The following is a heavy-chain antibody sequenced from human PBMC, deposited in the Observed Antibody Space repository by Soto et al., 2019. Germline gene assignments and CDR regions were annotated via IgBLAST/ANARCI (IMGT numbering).Heavy chain of an antibody. V-gene: IGHV1-69*01. Sequence: QVQLVQSGAEVKKPGSSVKVSCKASGGTFNNYPITWVRQAPGQGLEWMGGSIPIFGTANYAQKFQGRVTITVDESMSTAYMELSSRRSEDTAVYYCARGRGYSGDDHYYYFDMDVWGQGTTVTVSS. CDR1: GGTFNNYP. CDR3: ARGRGYSGDDHYYYFDMDV. D-gene: IGHD5-12*01. J-gene: IGHJ6*02. CDR2: SIPIFGTA.